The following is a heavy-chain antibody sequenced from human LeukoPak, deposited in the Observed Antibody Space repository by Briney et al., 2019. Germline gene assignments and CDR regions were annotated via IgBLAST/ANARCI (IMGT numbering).Heavy chain of an antibody. CDR2: IYYSGST. V-gene: IGHV4-59*01. Sequence: SETLSLTCTVSGGSISSYYWSWIRQPPGKGLEWIGYIYYSGSTNYNPSLKSRVTISVDTSKNQFSLKLSSVTAADTAVYYCATLTFYIDSWGQGALVAVSS. CDR1: GGSISSYY. D-gene: IGHD3-16*01. J-gene: IGHJ4*02. CDR3: ATLTFYIDS.